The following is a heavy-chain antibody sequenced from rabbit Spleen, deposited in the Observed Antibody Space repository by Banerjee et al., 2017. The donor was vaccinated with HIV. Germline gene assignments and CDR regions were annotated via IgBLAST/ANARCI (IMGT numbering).Heavy chain of an antibody. J-gene: IGHJ4*01. Sequence: QEQLVESGGGLVQPEGSLTLTCTASGFSFGDRDVMCWVRQAPGKGLEWIACINVATGKPVYATWAKGRFTISRTLSTTVTLRMTSLTAADTATYFCARDLVGVIGWNFGWWGQGTLVTVS. D-gene: IGHD1-1*01. CDR3: ARDLVGVIGWNFGW. CDR2: INVATGKP. V-gene: IGHV1S45*01. CDR1: GFSFGDRDV.